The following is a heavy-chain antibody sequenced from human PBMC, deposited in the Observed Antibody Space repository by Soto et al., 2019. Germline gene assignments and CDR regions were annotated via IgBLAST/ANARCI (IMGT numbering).Heavy chain of an antibody. CDR2: IYPGDSDT. CDR1: GYSFTSYW. CDR3: ARRYYYDSTTYSPFDH. V-gene: IGHV5-51*01. J-gene: IGHJ4*02. D-gene: IGHD3-22*01. Sequence: GESLKLSCKGSGYSFTSYWIGWVRQMPGKGLEWMGIIYPGDSDTRYSPSFQGQVTISADKSISTAYLQWSSLKASDTAMYYCARRYYYDSTTYSPFDHWGQGTLVTVSS.